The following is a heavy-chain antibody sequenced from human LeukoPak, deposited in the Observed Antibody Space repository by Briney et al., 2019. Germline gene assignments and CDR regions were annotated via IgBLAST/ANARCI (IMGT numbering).Heavy chain of an antibody. CDR1: GGSISTSSYY. Sequence: SETLSLTCTVSGGSISTSSYYWGWIRQPPGKGLEWIGYIYYSGSTNYNPSLKSRVTISVDTSKNQFSLKLSSVTAADTAVYYCARDRQAYYDFWSGYYKVGWFDPWGQGTLVTVSS. J-gene: IGHJ5*02. D-gene: IGHD3-3*01. V-gene: IGHV4-61*01. CDR2: IYYSGST. CDR3: ARDRQAYYDFWSGYYKVGWFDP.